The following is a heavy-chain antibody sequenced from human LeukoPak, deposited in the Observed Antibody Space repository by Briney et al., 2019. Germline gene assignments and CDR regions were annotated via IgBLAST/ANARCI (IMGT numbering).Heavy chain of an antibody. J-gene: IGHJ4*02. V-gene: IGHV3-66*01. CDR1: GFTVSTNY. CDR3: ARGFRSVTTWGYFDY. Sequence: GGSLRLSCAASGFTVSTNYMSWVRQAPGKGLEWVSLIYSGGGTYYADSVKGRFTISRDNSRNTLSLQMNSLRVDDTAVYYCARGFRSVTTWGYFDYWGQGALVTVSS. CDR2: IYSGGGT. D-gene: IGHD4-17*01.